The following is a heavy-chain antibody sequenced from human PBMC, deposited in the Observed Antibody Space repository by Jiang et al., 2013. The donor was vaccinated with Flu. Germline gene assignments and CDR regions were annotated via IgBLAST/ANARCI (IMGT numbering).Heavy chain of an antibody. CDR1: GYTFTSYD. Sequence: SGAEVKKPGASVKVSCKASGYTFTSYDINWVRQATGQGLEWMGWMNPNSGNTGYAQKFQGRVTMTRNTSISTAYMELSSLRSEDTAVYYCARGRITIFGGWYGMDVWGQGTTVTVSS. CDR2: MNPNSGNT. CDR3: ARGRITIFGGWYGMDV. V-gene: IGHV1-8*01. J-gene: IGHJ6*02. D-gene: IGHD3-3*01.